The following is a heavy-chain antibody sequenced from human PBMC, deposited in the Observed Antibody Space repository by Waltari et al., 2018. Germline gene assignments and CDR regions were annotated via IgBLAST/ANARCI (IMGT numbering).Heavy chain of an antibody. Sequence: EVQLVESGGGLVQPGGSLRLSCAASGFTFSSYSMNWFRQAPGKGLEWVSYISSSSSTIYYADSVKGRFTISRDNAKNSLYLQMNSLRAEDTAVYYCATVHLEWLFMAYWGQGTLVTVSS. CDR1: GFTFSSYS. J-gene: IGHJ4*02. CDR2: ISSSSSTI. D-gene: IGHD3-3*01. CDR3: ATVHLEWLFMAY. V-gene: IGHV3-48*01.